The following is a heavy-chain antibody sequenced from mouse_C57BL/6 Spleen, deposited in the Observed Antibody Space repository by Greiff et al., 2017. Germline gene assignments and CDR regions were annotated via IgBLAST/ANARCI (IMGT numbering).Heavy chain of an antibody. Sequence: VQLQQSGAELVRPGTSVKLSCKASGYTFTSYWMHWVKQRPGQGLEWIGVIDPSDSYTNYNQKFKGKATLTVDTSSSTAYMQLSSLTSEVSAVYYCARGDTRDWGQGTLVTVSA. CDR1: GYTFTSYW. D-gene: IGHD5-1-1*01. CDR2: IDPSDSYT. CDR3: ARGDTRD. V-gene: IGHV1-59*01. J-gene: IGHJ3*01.